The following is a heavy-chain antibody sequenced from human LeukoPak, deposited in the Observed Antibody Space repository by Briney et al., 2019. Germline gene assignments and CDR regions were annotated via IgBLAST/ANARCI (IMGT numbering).Heavy chain of an antibody. V-gene: IGHV3-21*01. CDR2: ISSSSSYI. J-gene: IGHJ4*02. CDR1: GFTFSSYS. D-gene: IGHD3-22*01. Sequence: PGGSLRLSCAASGFTFSSYSMNWVRQAPGKGLEWVSSISSSSSYIYYADSVKGRFTISRDNAKNSLYLQMNSLRAEDTAVYYCAREVGNTMIVVVTYYFDYWGRGTLVTVSS. CDR3: AREVGNTMIVVVTYYFDY.